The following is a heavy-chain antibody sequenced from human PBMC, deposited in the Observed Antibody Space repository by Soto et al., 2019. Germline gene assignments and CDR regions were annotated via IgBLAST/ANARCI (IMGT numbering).Heavy chain of an antibody. CDR1: GGSISSYY. CDR2: IYYSGST. V-gene: IGHV4-59*01. D-gene: IGHD7-27*01. CDR3: ARANWFFDY. J-gene: IGHJ4*02. Sequence: PSETLSLTCTVYGGSISSYYWSWIRQPPGKGLEWIGYIYYSGSTNYNPSLKSRVTISVDTSKNQFSLKLSSLTAADTAIYYCARANWFFDYWGQGTLVTVSS.